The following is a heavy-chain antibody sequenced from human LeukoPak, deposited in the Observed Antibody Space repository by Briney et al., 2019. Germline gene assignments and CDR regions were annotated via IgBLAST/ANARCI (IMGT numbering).Heavy chain of an antibody. J-gene: IGHJ4*02. D-gene: IGHD6-19*01. Sequence: GGSLRLSCAASGFTFSSYAMGWVRPGPGKGLEWVSVISDSGGITYYADSVKGRFTISRDNSKNTLYLQMNSLRAEDTAVYYCAKEIRLVEKLFDYWGQGTLVTVSS. V-gene: IGHV3-23*01. CDR2: ISDSGGIT. CDR1: GFTFSSYA. CDR3: AKEIRLVEKLFDY.